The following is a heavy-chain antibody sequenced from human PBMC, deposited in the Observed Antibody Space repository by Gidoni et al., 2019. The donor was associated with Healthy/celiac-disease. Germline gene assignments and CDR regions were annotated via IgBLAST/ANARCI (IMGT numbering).Heavy chain of an antibody. J-gene: IGHJ6*02. Sequence: VRQATGQGLEWMGWMNPNSGNTGYAQKFQGRVTMTRNTSISTAYMELSSLRSEDTAVYYCARGGFIVVVPAVLDYYYYGMDVWGQGTTVTVSS. CDR3: ARGGFIVVVPAVLDYYYYGMDV. CDR2: MNPNSGNT. D-gene: IGHD2-2*01. V-gene: IGHV1-8*01.